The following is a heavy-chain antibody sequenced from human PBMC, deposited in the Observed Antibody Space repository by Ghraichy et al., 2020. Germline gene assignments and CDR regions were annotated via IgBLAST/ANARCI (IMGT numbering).Heavy chain of an antibody. CDR3: ARVPPAPPEPIVATHDAFDI. CDR1: GYTFTSYA. Sequence: ASVKVSCKASGYTFTSYAMHWVRQAPGQRLEWMGWINAGNGNTKYSQKFQGRVTITRDTSASTAYMELSSLRSEDTAVYYCARVPPAPPEPIVATHDAFDIWGQGTMVTVSS. V-gene: IGHV1-3*01. J-gene: IGHJ3*02. CDR2: INAGNGNT. D-gene: IGHD3-22*01.